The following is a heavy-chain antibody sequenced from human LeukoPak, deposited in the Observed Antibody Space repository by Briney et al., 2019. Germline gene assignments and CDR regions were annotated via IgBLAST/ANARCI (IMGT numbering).Heavy chain of an antibody. CDR2: ISRNSDSI. CDR1: GFTFDDYA. D-gene: IGHD3-10*01. Sequence: GRSLRLSCAASGFTFDDYAMHWVRQVPGKGLEWVSGISRNSDSIGYADSVKGRFTISRDNSKNTLYLQMNSLRAEDTAVYYCAKDSRLWFGELLSEYNWFDPWGQGTLVTVSS. V-gene: IGHV3-9*01. CDR3: AKDSRLWFGELLSEYNWFDP. J-gene: IGHJ5*02.